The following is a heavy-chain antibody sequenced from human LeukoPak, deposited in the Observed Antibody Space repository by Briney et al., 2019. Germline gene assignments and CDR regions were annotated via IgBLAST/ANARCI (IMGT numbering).Heavy chain of an antibody. D-gene: IGHD5-12*01. CDR2: MNPNSGNT. CDR1: GYTFTNYD. J-gene: IGHJ4*02. Sequence: ASVKVSCKASGYTFTNYDINWVRQASGQGPEWVGWMNPNSGNTGYAQKFLGRVTMNRSTSINTAYMELSSLRFDDTAVYYCARNLAKTGDFDHWGQGTLVTVSS. CDR3: ARNLAKTGDFDH. V-gene: IGHV1-8*01.